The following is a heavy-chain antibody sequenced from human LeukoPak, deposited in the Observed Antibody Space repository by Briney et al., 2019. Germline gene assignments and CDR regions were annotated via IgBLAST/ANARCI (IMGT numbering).Heavy chain of an antibody. CDR3: ARDPIAVAGNDPH. CDR2: IYSGGST. V-gene: IGHV3-66*01. CDR1: GFTVSSNY. J-gene: IGHJ4*02. D-gene: IGHD6-19*01. Sequence: QPGGSLRLSCAASGFTVSSNYMSWVRQAPGKGLEWVSVIYSGGSTYYADSVKGRFTISRDNSKNTLYLQMNSLRAEDTAVYYCARDPIAVAGNDPHWGQGTLVTVSS.